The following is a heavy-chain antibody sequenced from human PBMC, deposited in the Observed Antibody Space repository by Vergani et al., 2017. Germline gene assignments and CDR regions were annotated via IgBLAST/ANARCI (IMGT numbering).Heavy chain of an antibody. Sequence: HVQMVESGGGVVQPGRSLRLSCAVSGFRFSDYGMHWVRQAPGRGLEWVALISYDGDTTYYEDSVKGRFTISRDNSKNTLFLQMHSLRVEDTAVYYCARSELIFGVVIRTFDYWGQGTVVTVSS. D-gene: IGHD3-3*02. V-gene: IGHV3-30*03. CDR3: ARSELIFGVVIRTFDY. CDR2: ISYDGDTT. J-gene: IGHJ4*02. CDR1: GFRFSDYG.